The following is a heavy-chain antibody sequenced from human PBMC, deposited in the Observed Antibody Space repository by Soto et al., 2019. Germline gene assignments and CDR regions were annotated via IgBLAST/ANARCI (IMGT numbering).Heavy chain of an antibody. J-gene: IGHJ3*02. CDR2: IIPIFGTA. V-gene: IGHV1-69*01. Sequence: QVQLVQSGAEVQKPGSSVKVSCKASGGTFSSYAISWVRQTPGPGLEWMGGIIPIFGTANYAQKFPGRVTITADESTSTSYMELSILRSEDTAVYYCARVAYRGDDAFDSWGQGTMVTVSS. CDR3: ARVAYRGDDAFDS. D-gene: IGHD2-2*01. CDR1: GGTFSSYA.